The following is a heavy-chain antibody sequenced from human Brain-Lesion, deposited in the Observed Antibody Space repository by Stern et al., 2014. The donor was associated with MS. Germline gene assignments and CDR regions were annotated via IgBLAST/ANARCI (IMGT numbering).Heavy chain of an antibody. CDR2: FDPEDGET. J-gene: IGHJ4*02. CDR1: GYTLTELS. D-gene: IGHD1-26*01. CDR3: ATLSPGAGGNYYRHFDY. V-gene: IGHV1-24*01. Sequence: VQLVQSGAEVKKLGASVKVSCKVSGYTLTELSMHWVRQAPRKGLEWMGGFDPEDGETIYAQKFQGRVTMTEDTSTDTAYMELSSLRSEDTAVYYCATLSPGAGGNYYRHFDYWGQGTLVTVSS.